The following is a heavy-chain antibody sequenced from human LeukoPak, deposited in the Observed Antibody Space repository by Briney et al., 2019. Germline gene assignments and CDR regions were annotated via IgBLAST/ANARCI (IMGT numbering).Heavy chain of an antibody. CDR3: VKDYDILTGYFDY. Sequence: PGGSLRLSCSASGLTFSSYAMHWVRQAPGKGLEYVSAISSNGGSTYYADSVKGRFTISRDNSKNTLYLQMSSLRAEDTAVYYCVKDYDILTGYFDYWGQGTLVTVSS. V-gene: IGHV3-64D*06. D-gene: IGHD3-9*01. CDR1: GLTFSSYA. J-gene: IGHJ4*02. CDR2: ISSNGGST.